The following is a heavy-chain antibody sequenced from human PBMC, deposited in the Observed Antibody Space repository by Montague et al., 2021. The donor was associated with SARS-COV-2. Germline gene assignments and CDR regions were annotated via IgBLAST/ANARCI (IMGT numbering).Heavy chain of an antibody. D-gene: IGHD5-12*01. CDR2: INYSGKT. CDR3: ARAHSGSWAHLDN. J-gene: IGHJ4*02. V-gene: IGHV4-39*01. CDR1: GGSISSGTYY. Sequence: SKTLSLTCTVSGGSISSGTYYWGWVRQPPGKGLEWIGTINYSGKTYYNPSLKSRVTISVDTSKNQLSLKLTSVTAADTAVYYCARAHSGSWAHLDNWGQGSLVTVSS.